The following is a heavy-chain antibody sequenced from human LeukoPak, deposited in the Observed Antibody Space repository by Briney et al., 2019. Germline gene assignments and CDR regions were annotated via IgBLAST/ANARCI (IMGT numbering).Heavy chain of an antibody. CDR3: AREVRSTPSDWFDS. D-gene: IGHD2-2*01. CDR1: PGSVSSGSYY. CDR2: IYHSGST. V-gene: IGHV4-61*01. J-gene: IGHJ5*01. Sequence: SETLSHTCTVSPGSVSSGSYYWSWIRQPPGKGLEWIGCIYHSGSTKYNPSLKSRVIISIDTSTDQFSLKLNSVTAADTAVYYCAREVRSTPSDWFDSWGQGTLVTVSS.